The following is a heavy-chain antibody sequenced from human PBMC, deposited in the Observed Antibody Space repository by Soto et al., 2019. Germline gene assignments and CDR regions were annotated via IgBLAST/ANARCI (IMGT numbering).Heavy chain of an antibody. CDR1: GGSIRSEDYY. V-gene: IGHV4-30-4*01. CDR3: ARVRIVGSTTFDS. D-gene: IGHD1-26*01. Sequence: QVQLQESGPGLVKPSQTLSLTCTVSGGSIRSEDYYWSWIRQPPGKGLGWIGYISYSGSTAYKSSLRKRVIISVDTSKTQVSLKLNSATAADTAVYYCARVRIVGSTTFDSWGQGTLVTVSS. CDR2: ISYSGST. J-gene: IGHJ4*02.